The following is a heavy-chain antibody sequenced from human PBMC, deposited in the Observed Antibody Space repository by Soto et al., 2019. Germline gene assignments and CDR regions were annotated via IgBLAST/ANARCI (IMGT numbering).Heavy chain of an antibody. CDR3: AIALVRRTAYYFHY. V-gene: IGHV1-69*13. CDR1: GGTFSSYA. D-gene: IGHD3-10*01. J-gene: IGHJ4*02. CDR2: IIPIFGTA. Sequence: GASVKVSCKASGGTFSSYAISWGRQAPGQGLEWMGGIIPIFGTANYAQKFQGRVTITADESTSTAYMELSSLRSEDTAVYYCAIALVRRTAYYFHYRGQGPLLTVSS.